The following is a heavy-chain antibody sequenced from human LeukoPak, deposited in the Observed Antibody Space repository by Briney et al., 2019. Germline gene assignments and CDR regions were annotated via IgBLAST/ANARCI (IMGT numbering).Heavy chain of an antibody. V-gene: IGHV3-30*04. CDR1: GFTFSSYA. D-gene: IGHD3-16*02. J-gene: IGHJ6*03. CDR2: ISYDGSNK. Sequence: PGRSLRLSCAASGFTFSSYAMHWVRQAPGKGLEWVAVISYDGSNKYYADSVKGRFTISRDNAKNSLYLQMNSLRAEDTAVYYCARARVIQSRYYYYYYYMDVWGKGTTVTISS. CDR3: ARARVIQSRYYYYYYYMDV.